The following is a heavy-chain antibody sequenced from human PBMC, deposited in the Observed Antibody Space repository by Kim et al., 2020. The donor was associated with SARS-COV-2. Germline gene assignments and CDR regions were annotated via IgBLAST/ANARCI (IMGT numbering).Heavy chain of an antibody. Sequence: GGSLRLSCAASGFTFSSYWMSWVRQAPGKGLEWVANIKQDGSEKYYVDSVKGRFTISRDNAKNSLYLQMNSLRAEDTAVYYCASLVEWLLFDYYYYGMDVWGQGTTVTVSS. D-gene: IGHD3-3*01. CDR1: GFTFSSYW. CDR3: ASLVEWLLFDYYYYGMDV. V-gene: IGHV3-7*01. CDR2: IKQDGSEK. J-gene: IGHJ6*02.